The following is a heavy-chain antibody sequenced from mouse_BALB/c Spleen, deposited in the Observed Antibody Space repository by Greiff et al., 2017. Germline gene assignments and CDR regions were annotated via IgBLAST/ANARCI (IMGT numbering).Heavy chain of an antibody. CDR1: GFNIKDSN. D-gene: IGHD1-1*01. V-gene: IGHV14-3*02. CDR2: IDPANGNT. J-gene: IGHJ2*01. Sequence: EVQLQESGAELVKPGASVKLSCTASGFNIKDSNMHWVKQRPEQGLEWIGRIDPANGNTKYDPNLQGKATITADTSSNTAYLQLSSLTSEDTAVYYCARVSYYYGSSYPYYFDYWGQGTTLTVSS. CDR3: ARVSYYYGSSYPYYFDY.